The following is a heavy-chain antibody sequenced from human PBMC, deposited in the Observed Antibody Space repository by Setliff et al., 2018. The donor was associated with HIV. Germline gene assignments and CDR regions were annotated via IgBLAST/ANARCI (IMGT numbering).Heavy chain of an antibody. V-gene: IGHV3-23*01. CDR2: MSGSTGDT. CDR3: ANRLRGYNKWYYFDY. CDR1: GFTFNSYA. D-gene: IGHD1-1*01. J-gene: IGHJ4*02. Sequence: LKISCAASGFTFNSYAMSWVRQAPGKGLEWVATMSGSTGDTCYADSVKGRFTISRDNSKNTLSLQMNSLGAEDTAVYYCANRLRGYNKWYYFDYWGQGTLVTVSS.